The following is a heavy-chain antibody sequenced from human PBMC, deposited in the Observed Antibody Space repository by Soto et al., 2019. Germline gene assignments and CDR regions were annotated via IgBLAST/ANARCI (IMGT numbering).Heavy chain of an antibody. D-gene: IGHD3-3*01. CDR2: IKQDGSEK. Sequence: PGGSLRLSCAASGFTCSSYWMIWVRQAPGKGLEWVANIKQDGSEKYYVDSVKGRFTISRDNAKNSLYLQMNSLRAEDTAVYYCARVRFLEWFTYYYYYMDVWGKGTTVTVSS. J-gene: IGHJ6*03. CDR3: ARVRFLEWFTYYYYYMDV. V-gene: IGHV3-7*04. CDR1: GFTCSSYW.